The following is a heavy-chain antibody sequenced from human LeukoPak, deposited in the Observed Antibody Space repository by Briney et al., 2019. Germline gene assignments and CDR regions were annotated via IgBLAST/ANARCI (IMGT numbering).Heavy chain of an antibody. Sequence: PGGSLRLSCAASGFTFSSYAMSWVRQAPGEGLEWVSAISGSGGSTYYADSVKGRFTISRDNSKNTLYLQMNSLRAEDTAVYYCAKDLGMVRGVPDAFDIWGQGTMVTVSS. V-gene: IGHV3-23*01. J-gene: IGHJ3*02. CDR2: ISGSGGST. CDR3: AKDLGMVRGVPDAFDI. CDR1: GFTFSSYA. D-gene: IGHD3-10*01.